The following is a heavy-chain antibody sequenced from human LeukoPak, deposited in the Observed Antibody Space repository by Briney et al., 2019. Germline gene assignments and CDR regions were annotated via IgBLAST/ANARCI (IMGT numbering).Heavy chain of an antibody. D-gene: IGHD5-24*01. Sequence: ASVKVSCKASGGTFSSYAISWVRQAPGQGLEWMGGIIPIFGTANYAQKFQGRVTITADKSTSTAYVELSSLRSEDTAVYYCARDEGDGYKPWGQGTLVTVSS. CDR1: GGTFSSYA. CDR2: IIPIFGTA. CDR3: ARDEGDGYKP. J-gene: IGHJ5*02. V-gene: IGHV1-69*06.